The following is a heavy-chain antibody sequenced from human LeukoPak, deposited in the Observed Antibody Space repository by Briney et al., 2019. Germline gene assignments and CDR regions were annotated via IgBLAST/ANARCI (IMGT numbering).Heavy chain of an antibody. V-gene: IGHV1-69*04. CDR3: ASGIAAEGASDY. D-gene: IGHD6-13*01. CDR2: IIPILGIA. J-gene: IGHJ4*02. Sequence: SVKVSCKASGGTFSSYAISWVRQAPGQGLEWMGRIIPILGIANYAQKFQGRVTITADKSTSTAYMELNSLRSEDTAVYYCASGIAAEGASDYWGQGTLVTVSS. CDR1: GGTFSSYA.